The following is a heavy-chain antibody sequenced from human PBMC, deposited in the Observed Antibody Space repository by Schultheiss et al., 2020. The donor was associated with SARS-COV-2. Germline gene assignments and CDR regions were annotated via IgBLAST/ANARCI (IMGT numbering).Heavy chain of an antibody. D-gene: IGHD5-12*01. CDR3: ARVRGYSGYASYWYFDL. V-gene: IGHV1-2*02. CDR1: GYTFTGYY. J-gene: IGHJ2*01. CDR2: IIPIFGIA. Sequence: ASVKVSCKASGYTFTGYYMHWVRQAPGQGLEWMGGIIPIFGIANYAQKLQGRVTMTTDTSISTAYMELSRLRSDDTAVYYCARVRGYSGYASYWYFDLWGRGTLVTVSS.